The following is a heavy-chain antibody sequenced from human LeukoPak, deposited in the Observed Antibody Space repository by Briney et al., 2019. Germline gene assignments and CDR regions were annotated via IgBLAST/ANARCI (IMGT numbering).Heavy chain of an antibody. D-gene: IGHD3-10*01. Sequence: ASVKVSCKVSGYTLTELSMHWVRQAPGKGLEWMGGFDPEDGETIYAQKFQGRVTMTEDTSTDTAYMELRSLRSEDTAVYYCATKRSVLLWFGELLYRGAFDIWGQGTMVTVSS. J-gene: IGHJ3*02. CDR1: GYTLTELS. CDR2: FDPEDGET. V-gene: IGHV1-24*01. CDR3: ATKRSVLLWFGELLYRGAFDI.